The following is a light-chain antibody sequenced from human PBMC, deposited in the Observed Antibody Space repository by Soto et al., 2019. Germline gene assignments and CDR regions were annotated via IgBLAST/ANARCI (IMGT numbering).Light chain of an antibody. V-gene: IGKV3-15*01. CDR3: LQHNTWPRT. J-gene: IGKJ1*01. CDR1: QSVSSS. Sequence: EIVITQSPATLSVSPGERTTLPCRANQSVSSSLLWYRQKPGQAPRLLIYGASTRATGIPARFSGSGSGTEFTLTISSLQSEDFAVYYCLQHNTWPRTFGQGTKV. CDR2: GAS.